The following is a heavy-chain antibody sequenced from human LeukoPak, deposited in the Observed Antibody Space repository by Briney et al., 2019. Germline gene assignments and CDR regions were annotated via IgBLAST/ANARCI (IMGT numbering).Heavy chain of an antibody. CDR1: GGSFSGYY. Sequence: SETLSLACAVYGGSFSGYYWSWIRQPPGKGLEWIGEINHSGSTNYNPSLKSRVTISVDTSKNQFSLKLSSVTAADTAVYYCARGVDDYGDYVQLSYYYYYYYMDVWGKGTTVTVSS. J-gene: IGHJ6*03. CDR2: INHSGST. CDR3: ARGVDDYGDYVQLSYYYYYYYMDV. V-gene: IGHV4-34*01. D-gene: IGHD4-17*01.